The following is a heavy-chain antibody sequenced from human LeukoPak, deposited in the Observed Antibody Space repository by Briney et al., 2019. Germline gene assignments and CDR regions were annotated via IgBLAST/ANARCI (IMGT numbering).Heavy chain of an antibody. CDR2: ISAYNGNT. Sequence: VASVKVSCKASGYTFTSSGTSWVPHAPGQGLEWMGWISAYNGNTNYAQKLQGRVTMTTDTSTSTAYMELRSLRSDDTAVYYCARVAVLMVYATVWGQGTLVTVSS. D-gene: IGHD2-8*01. CDR3: ARVAVLMVYATV. CDR1: GYTFTSSG. J-gene: IGHJ4*02. V-gene: IGHV1-18*01.